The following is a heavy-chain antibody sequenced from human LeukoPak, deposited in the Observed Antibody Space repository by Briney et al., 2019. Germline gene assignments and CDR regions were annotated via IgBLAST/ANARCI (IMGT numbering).Heavy chain of an antibody. V-gene: IGHV3-48*01. CDR2: ISTSSGTI. D-gene: IGHD2-15*01. CDR3: ARDRADIVVALGY. Sequence: PGGSLRLSCAASGFTFNTFNMNWVRQAPGKGLEWISYISTSSGTISYADSVKGRFTISRDNAKNSLYLQMNSLRAEDTAVYYCARDRADIVVALGYWGQGTLVTVSS. J-gene: IGHJ4*02. CDR1: GFTFNTFN.